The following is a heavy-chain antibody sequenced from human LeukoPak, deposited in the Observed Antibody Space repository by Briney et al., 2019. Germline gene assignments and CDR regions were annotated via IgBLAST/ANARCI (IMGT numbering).Heavy chain of an antibody. J-gene: IGHJ5*02. CDR1: GGSISSYY. CDR2: VYYSGST. V-gene: IGHV4-59*01. Sequence: SETLSLTCTVSGGSISSYYWSWIRQPPGRGLEWIGYVYYSGSTNYNPSLKSRVTISVDTSKNQFSLKLSSVTAADTAVYYCASLSNGAENWFDPWGRGTLVTVSS. CDR3: ASLSNGAENWFDP. D-gene: IGHD2-8*01.